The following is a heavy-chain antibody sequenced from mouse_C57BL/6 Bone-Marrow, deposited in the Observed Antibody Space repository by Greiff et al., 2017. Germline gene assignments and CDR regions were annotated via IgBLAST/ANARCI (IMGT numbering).Heavy chain of an antibody. J-gene: IGHJ2*01. V-gene: IGHV1-62-2*01. CDR2: FYPGSGSI. CDR3: ARQEDVHARYYLYY. CDR1: VYTFAVYT. Sequence: QVQLQQSGAELVKPGASVKLSCKASVYTFAVYTIHWVKQRSGRGLEWIGWFYPGSGSIKYNENFKDKATLTADTSSSTVYMGLSRVTSEDSAVYFGARQEDVHARYYLYYWGQGSTLP.